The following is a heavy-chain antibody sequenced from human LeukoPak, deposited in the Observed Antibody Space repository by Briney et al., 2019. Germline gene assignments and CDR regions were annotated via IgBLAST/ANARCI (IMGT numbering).Heavy chain of an antibody. V-gene: IGHV4-34*01. J-gene: IGHJ5*02. CDR2: INHSGST. D-gene: IGHD2-2*01. CDR3: ARGGNCSSTSCHVLDWFDP. CDR1: GFTFSSYA. Sequence: GSLRLSCAASGFTFSSYAMSWIRQPPGKGLEWIGEINHSGSTNYNPSLKSRVTISVDASKNQFSLKLSSVTAADTAVYYCARGGNCSSTSCHVLDWFDPWGQGTLVTVSS.